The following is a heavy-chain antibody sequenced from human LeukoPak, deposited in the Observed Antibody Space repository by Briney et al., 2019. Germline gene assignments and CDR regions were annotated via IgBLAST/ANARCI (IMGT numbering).Heavy chain of an antibody. D-gene: IGHD3-10*01. Sequence: PGGSLRLSCAASGFTFSSYAMSWVRQAPGKGLEWVSAISGSGGSTYYADSVKGRFTISRDNSKNTLYLQMNSLRAEDTAVYYCAKELLWFGELSLYFDYWGQGTLVTVSS. V-gene: IGHV3-23*01. CDR1: GFTFSSYA. CDR2: ISGSGGST. J-gene: IGHJ4*02. CDR3: AKELLWFGELSLYFDY.